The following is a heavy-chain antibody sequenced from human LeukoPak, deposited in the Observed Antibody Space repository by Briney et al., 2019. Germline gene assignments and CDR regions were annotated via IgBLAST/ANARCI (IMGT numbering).Heavy chain of an antibody. CDR3: ARHNFYGDYAAEFDY. Sequence: GESLKISCKGSGYSFTSYWISWVRQMPGKGLEWMGRIDPSDSYTNYSPSFQGHVTISADKSISTAYLPWSSLKASDTAMYYCARHNFYGDYAAEFDYWGQGTLVTVSS. V-gene: IGHV5-10-1*01. J-gene: IGHJ4*02. CDR2: IDPSDSYT. CDR1: GYSFTSYW. D-gene: IGHD4-17*01.